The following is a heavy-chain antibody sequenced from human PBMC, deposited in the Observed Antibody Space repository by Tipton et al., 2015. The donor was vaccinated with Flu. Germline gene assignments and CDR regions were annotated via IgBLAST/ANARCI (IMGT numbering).Heavy chain of an antibody. CDR3: ARGEWATSSSWRGGDY. D-gene: IGHD6-13*01. CDR1: GYTFTSYY. V-gene: IGHV1-46*01. Sequence: VQLVQSGAEVKKPGASVKVSCKASGYTFTSYYMHWVRQAPGQGLERMGIINPSGGSTSYAQKFQGRVTMTRDTSTSTVYMELSSLRSEDTAVYYCARGEWATSSSWRGGDYWGQGTLVTVSS. CDR2: INPSGGST. J-gene: IGHJ4*02.